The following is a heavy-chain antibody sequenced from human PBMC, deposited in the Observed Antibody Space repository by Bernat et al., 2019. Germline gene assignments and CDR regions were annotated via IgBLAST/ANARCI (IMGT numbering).Heavy chain of an antibody. Sequence: QVQLQQWGAGLLKPSETLSLTCAVYGESFSTYYWSWIRQPPGKGLEWIGEINHSGSTNYNPSLKSRVTISVDTSKNQCSLKLSSVTAADTAVYYCARGASNTWFDPWGQGTLVTVSS. CDR1: GESFSTYY. CDR3: ARGASNTWFDP. V-gene: IGHV4-34*02. J-gene: IGHJ5*02. CDR2: INHSGST.